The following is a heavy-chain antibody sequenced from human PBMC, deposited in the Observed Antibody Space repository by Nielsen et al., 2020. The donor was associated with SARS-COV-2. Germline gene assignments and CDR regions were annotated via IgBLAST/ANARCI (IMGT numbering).Heavy chain of an antibody. CDR1: GFTFSRYS. J-gene: IGHJ4*02. CDR3: TRVRVGDFYGSDY. CDR2: ISSSSSHI. D-gene: IGHD3-10*01. Sequence: GESLKISCAASGFTFSRYSMNWVRQAPGKGLEWVSSISSSSSHIYYADSVKGRFTVSRDNAKNSLYLQMNSLRAEDTAIYFCTRVRVGDFYGSDYWGQGTRVTVSS. V-gene: IGHV3-21*04.